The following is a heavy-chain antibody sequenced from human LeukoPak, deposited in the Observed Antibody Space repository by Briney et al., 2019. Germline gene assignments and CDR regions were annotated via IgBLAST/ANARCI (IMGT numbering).Heavy chain of an antibody. CDR1: GYTFTGYY. CDR2: INTNTGNP. D-gene: IGHD3-22*01. J-gene: IGHJ6*03. Sequence: ASVKVSCKASGYTFTGYYMHWVRQAPGQGLEWMGWINTNTGNPTYAQGFTGRFVFSLDTSVSTAYLQISSLKAEDTAVYYCARVPLHPAQWLFPHKYYYYYYMDVWGKGTTVTVSS. CDR3: ARVPLHPAQWLFPHKYYYYYYMDV. V-gene: IGHV7-4-1*02.